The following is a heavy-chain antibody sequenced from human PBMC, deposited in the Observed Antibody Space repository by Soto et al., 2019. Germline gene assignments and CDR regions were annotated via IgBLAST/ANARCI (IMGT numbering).Heavy chain of an antibody. CDR3: ARRGGNYQNWFDS. D-gene: IGHD1-26*01. CDR2: IYPGDSDI. V-gene: IGHV5-51*01. J-gene: IGHJ5*01. Sequence: PGESLKISCKGSGYSFTTHWIAWVRQMPGKGLEWVGNIYPGDSDIRYSPSFQGQVTISADKSNSTAYLQWSSLKASDTAIYYCARRGGNYQNWFDSWGQGTLVTVSS. CDR1: GYSFTTHW.